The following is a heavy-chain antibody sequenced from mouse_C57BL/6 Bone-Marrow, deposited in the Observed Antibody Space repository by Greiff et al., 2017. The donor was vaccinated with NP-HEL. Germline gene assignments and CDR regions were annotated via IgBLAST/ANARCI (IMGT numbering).Heavy chain of an antibody. D-gene: IGHD4-1*01. CDR2: ISDGGSYT. V-gene: IGHV5-4*01. Sequence: SGGGLVKPGGSLKLSCAASGFTFSSYAMSWVRQTPEKRLEWVATISDGGSYTYYPDNVKGRFTISRDNAKNNLYLQMSHLKSEDTAMYYCARDSGTLFDYWGQGTTLTVSS. CDR1: GFTFSSYA. CDR3: ARDSGTLFDY. J-gene: IGHJ2*01.